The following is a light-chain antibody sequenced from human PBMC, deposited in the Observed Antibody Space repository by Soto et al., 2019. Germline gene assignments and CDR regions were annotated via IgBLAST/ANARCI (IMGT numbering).Light chain of an antibody. CDR3: SSFRSSSNSYV. CDR2: DVS. Sequence: QSVLTQPASVSGSPGQSITISCTGTSSDIGDSNYVSWYQQHPGKAPKLVIYDVSNRPSGVSNRFSGSKSANTASLTISGLQAEDEADYYSSSFRSSSNSYVFGTGTKVTVL. J-gene: IGLJ1*01. V-gene: IGLV2-14*03. CDR1: SSDIGDSNY.